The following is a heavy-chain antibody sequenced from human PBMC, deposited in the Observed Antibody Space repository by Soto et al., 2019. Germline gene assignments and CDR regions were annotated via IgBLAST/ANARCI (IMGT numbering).Heavy chain of an antibody. CDR3: ASPVDCSGGSCYRPYYYYGMDV. V-gene: IGHV1-2*02. J-gene: IGHJ6*02. D-gene: IGHD2-15*01. CDR2: INPNSGGT. CDR1: GYTFTGYY. Sequence: ASVKVSCKASGYTFTGYYMHWVRQAPGQGLEWMGWINPNSGGTNYAQKFQGRVTMTRDTSISTAYMELSRLRSDDTAEYYCASPVDCSGGSCYRPYYYYGMDVWGQGTTVTVSS.